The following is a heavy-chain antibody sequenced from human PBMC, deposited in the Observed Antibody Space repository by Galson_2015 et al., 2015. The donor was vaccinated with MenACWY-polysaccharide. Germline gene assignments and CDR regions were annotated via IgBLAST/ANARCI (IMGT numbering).Heavy chain of an antibody. D-gene: IGHD6-13*01. Sequence: SLRLSCAASGSRFSNSGMHWVRQAPGTGLEWVAVIQYDGSNKVYADSVKGRFTISRDNSKNTLHLQMNSLRVEDTAVYYCARVQGGYSNDWHHPYYFDYWGQGTLVTVSS. CDR1: GSRFSNSG. V-gene: IGHV3-33*01. CDR2: IQYDGSNK. J-gene: IGHJ4*02. CDR3: ARVQGGYSNDWHHPYYFDY.